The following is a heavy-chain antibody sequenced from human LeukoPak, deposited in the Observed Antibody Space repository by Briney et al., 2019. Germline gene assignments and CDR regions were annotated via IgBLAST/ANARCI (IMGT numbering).Heavy chain of an antibody. Sequence: GASVKVSCKASGYTFNHQGISWVRQAPGQALEWMGWINGYNGNTNYAQKLQGRVSMTTDTSTNTAYLELRSLRSDDTAEYYCARGGAGSGWPDYWGQGTLVTVSS. CDR1: GYTFNHQG. CDR2: INGYNGNT. J-gene: IGHJ4*02. D-gene: IGHD6-19*01. V-gene: IGHV1-18*01. CDR3: ARGGAGSGWPDY.